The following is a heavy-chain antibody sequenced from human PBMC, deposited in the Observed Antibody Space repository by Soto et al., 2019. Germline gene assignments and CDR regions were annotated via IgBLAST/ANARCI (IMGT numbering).Heavy chain of an antibody. D-gene: IGHD3-3*01. V-gene: IGHV4-61*01. CDR1: GGSVSSGSYY. J-gene: IGHJ4*02. CDR3: ARAINFDFWSDSQSGYYFDY. Sequence: SETLSLTCTVSGGSVSSGSYYWSWIRQPPGKGLEWIAYMSYSGTTNYNPSLKSRVTISVDTSKNQFSLKLSSVTAADTAVYYCARAINFDFWSDSQSGYYFDYWGRGTLVTVSS. CDR2: MSYSGTT.